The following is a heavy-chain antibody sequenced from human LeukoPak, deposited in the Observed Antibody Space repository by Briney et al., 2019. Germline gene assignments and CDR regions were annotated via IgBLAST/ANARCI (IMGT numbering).Heavy chain of an antibody. J-gene: IGHJ6*02. CDR3: ARGHPGTPGEYGMDV. V-gene: IGHV1-69*04. CDR1: GGTFSSYA. CDR2: IIPIFGIA. D-gene: IGHD3-10*01. Sequence: GASVKVSCKASGGTFSSYAISWVRQAPGQGLEWIGRIIPIFGIANYAQKFQGRVTITADKSTSTAYMELSSLRSEDTAVYYCARGHPGTPGEYGMDVWGQGTTVTVSS.